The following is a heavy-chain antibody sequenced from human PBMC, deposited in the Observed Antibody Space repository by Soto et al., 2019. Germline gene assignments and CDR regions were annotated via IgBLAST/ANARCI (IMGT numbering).Heavy chain of an antibody. J-gene: IGHJ6*02. V-gene: IGHV4-59*01. CDR2: IYYSGST. Sequence: QVQLQESGPGLVKPSETLSLTCTVSGGSISSYYWSWIRQPPGKGLEWIGYIYYSGSTNYNPSLKNRVIRSINNSRNHYPLKLSSVNAADTAVYYYSCSPAYCFGPSCHPCLRYHMDVWSQGSTVTASS. D-gene: IGHD2-2*01. CDR1: GGSISSYY. CDR3: SCSPAYCFGPSCHPCLRYHMDV.